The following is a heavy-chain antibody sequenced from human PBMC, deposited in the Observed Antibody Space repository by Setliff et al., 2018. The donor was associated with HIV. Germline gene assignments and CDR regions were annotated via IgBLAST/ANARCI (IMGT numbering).Heavy chain of an antibody. D-gene: IGHD1-1*01. J-gene: IGHJ4*02. V-gene: IGHV4-59*11. CDR3: AKQPGGHSFFDL. Sequence: SETLSLTCTVSGDFRNIQWWTWMRQSPGLGLQWIGSIHHSGSTYYDTSLKNRVTLSVDTSNNQVSLTLTSVTAADTAVYYCAKQPGGHSFFDLWGQGILVTVSS. CDR1: GDFRNIQW. CDR2: IHHSGST.